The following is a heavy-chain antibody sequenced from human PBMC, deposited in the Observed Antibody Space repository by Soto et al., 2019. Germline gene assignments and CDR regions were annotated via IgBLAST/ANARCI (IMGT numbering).Heavy chain of an antibody. CDR3: ARRGPGVTMVRGVKSSPFDP. CDR1: GGSIDSGDYS. J-gene: IGHJ5*02. V-gene: IGHV4-61*08. CDR2: VYYSGTT. Sequence: PSETLSLTCTVSGGSIDSGDYSWSWIRQPPGKGLEWIGYVYYSGTTNYNPFLKSRVTLSLDTSKNQLSLKLSSVTAADTAVYYCARRGPGVTMVRGVKSSPFDPWGQGTLVTVSS. D-gene: IGHD3-10*01.